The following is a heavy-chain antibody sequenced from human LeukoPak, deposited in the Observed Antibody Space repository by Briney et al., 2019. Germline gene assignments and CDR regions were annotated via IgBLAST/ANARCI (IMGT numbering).Heavy chain of an antibody. V-gene: IGHV1-3*01. CDR2: INAGNGNT. J-gene: IGHJ6*02. Sequence: ASVKVSCKASGYTFTNYAMHWVRQAPEQRLEWMGWINAGNGNTKYSQKFQGRVTITRDTSASTAYMELSSLRSEDTAVYYCARDHSSGWSQVGYYYYGLDVWGQGTTVTVSS. CDR1: GYTFTNYA. CDR3: ARDHSSGWSQVGYYYYGLDV. D-gene: IGHD6-19*01.